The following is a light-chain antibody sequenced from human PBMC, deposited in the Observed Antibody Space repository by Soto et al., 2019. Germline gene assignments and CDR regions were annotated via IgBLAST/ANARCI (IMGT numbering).Light chain of an antibody. V-gene: IGKV3-11*01. Sequence: EVVLKQSPATLSLSPGERATLSCKASQSVSSYLGWYQQKPGQAPRLLSYDASNRATGIPARFSGSGSGTDFTLTISSLEPEEIAVYYCQQRSNWPPWTFGQGTKVEIK. CDR2: DAS. CDR1: QSVSSY. CDR3: QQRSNWPPWT. J-gene: IGKJ1*01.